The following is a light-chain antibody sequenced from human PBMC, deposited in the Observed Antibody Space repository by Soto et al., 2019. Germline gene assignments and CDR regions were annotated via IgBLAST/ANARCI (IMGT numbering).Light chain of an antibody. J-gene: IGKJ5*01. CDR3: QQYGGSPPLT. CDR1: QSVNSIY. CDR2: GAS. Sequence: MALTQSPGKLYLTSGEIANISCSDIQSVNSIYLAWYQNKVGQAPRLLIYGASSRATGIPDRFSGSGSGTDFTLTISRLEPEDFAVYYCQQYGGSPPLTFGQGTRLEIK. V-gene: IGKV3-20*01.